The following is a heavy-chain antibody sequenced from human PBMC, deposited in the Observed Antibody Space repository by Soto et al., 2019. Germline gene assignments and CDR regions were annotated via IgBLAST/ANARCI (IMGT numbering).Heavy chain of an antibody. V-gene: IGHV3-21*01. D-gene: IGHD2-8*01. CDR3: VRDRIGVFRRKYYFYGMDV. J-gene: IGHJ6*02. CDR2: ISSGGTYI. Sequence: PGGSLRLSCTASGFTFSDFSMNWVRQAPGKGLEWVSSISSGGTYIYYGDSLRGRFTVSRDNAKNSFYLQMNSLRVEDTATYYCVRDRIGVFRRKYYFYGMDVWGQGTRVTVSS. CDR1: GFTFSDFS.